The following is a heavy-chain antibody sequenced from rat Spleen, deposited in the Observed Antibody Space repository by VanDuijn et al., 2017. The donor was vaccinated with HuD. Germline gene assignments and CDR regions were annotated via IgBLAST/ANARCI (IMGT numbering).Heavy chain of an antibody. V-gene: IGHV5S23*01. J-gene: IGHJ2*01. Sequence: EVQLVESGGGLVQPGRSLKLSCAASGFTFSNYYMAWVRQAPTKGLEWVASITNSGGSTYYRDSVKGRFTISRDIAKSTLSLQMDSLRSEDTATYYCARRHYGYTDYFDYWGQGVMVTVSS. CDR2: ITNSGGST. D-gene: IGHD1-9*01. CDR3: ARRHYGYTDYFDY. CDR1: GFTFSNYY.